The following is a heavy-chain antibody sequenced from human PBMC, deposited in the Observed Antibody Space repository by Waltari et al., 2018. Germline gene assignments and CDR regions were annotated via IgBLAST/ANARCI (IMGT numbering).Heavy chain of an antibody. Sequence: EVQLVESGGGLVQPGGSLRLSCAASGFTFSSYWMHWVRQAPRKGLVWVPRINSEGRSTSYADAVKGRFTSSRDNAKNTLYLQMNSLRAEDTAVYYCARGGLDYYDSSGYYHYYYYYYGMDVWGQGTTVTVSS. CDR3: ARGGLDYYDSSGYYHYYYYYYGMDV. D-gene: IGHD3-22*01. CDR2: INSEGRST. V-gene: IGHV3-74*01. J-gene: IGHJ6*02. CDR1: GFTFSSYW.